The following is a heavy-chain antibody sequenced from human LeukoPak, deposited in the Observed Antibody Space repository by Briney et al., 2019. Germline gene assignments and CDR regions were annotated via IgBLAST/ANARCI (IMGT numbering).Heavy chain of an antibody. D-gene: IGHD6-13*01. J-gene: IGHJ3*02. V-gene: IGHV4-39*07. CDR2: IYYSGST. Sequence: PSETLSLTCTVSGGSISSSSYYWGWIRQPPGKGLEWIGSIYYSGSTYYNPSLKSRVTISVDTSKNQFSLKLSSVTAADTAVYYCARALGQQLVLDAFDIWGQGTMVTVSS. CDR3: ARALGQQLVLDAFDI. CDR1: GGSISSSSYY.